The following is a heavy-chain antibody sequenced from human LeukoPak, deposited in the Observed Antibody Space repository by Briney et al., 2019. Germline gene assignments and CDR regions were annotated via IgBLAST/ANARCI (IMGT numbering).Heavy chain of an antibody. D-gene: IGHD6-13*01. CDR3: AKDLVAAAEYYFDY. Sequence: GGSLRLSCAASGFTFSSYAMSWVRQAPGKRLDWVSAISGSGGSTYYADSVKGRFTISRDNSKNTLYLQMNSLRAEDTAVYYCAKDLVAAAEYYFDYWGQGTLVTVSS. J-gene: IGHJ4*02. CDR1: GFTFSSYA. CDR2: ISGSGGST. V-gene: IGHV3-23*01.